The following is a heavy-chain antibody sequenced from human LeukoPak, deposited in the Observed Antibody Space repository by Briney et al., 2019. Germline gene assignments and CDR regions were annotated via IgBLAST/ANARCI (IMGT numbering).Heavy chain of an antibody. V-gene: IGHV1-3*03. CDR3: AREDYYGSGSYLGWFDP. CDR1: GYTFYNYA. D-gene: IGHD3-10*01. Sequence: ASVKVSCKASGYTFYNYAIHWLRQAPGQGLGWMGWINTRTGDTEYSQKFQGRVSITKDTPESTAYMELRSLRSEDMAVYYCAREDYYGSGSYLGWFDPWGQGTLVTVSS. CDR2: INTRTGDT. J-gene: IGHJ5*02.